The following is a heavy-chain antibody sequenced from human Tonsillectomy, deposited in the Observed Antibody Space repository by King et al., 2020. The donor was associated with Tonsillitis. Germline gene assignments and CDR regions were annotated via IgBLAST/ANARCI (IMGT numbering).Heavy chain of an antibody. CDR3: AREVVTGCDFFYY. D-gene: IGHD3-9*01. J-gene: IGHJ4*02. V-gene: IGHV3-7*03. Sequence: VQLVESGGGLVQPGGSLRLSCAASGFTFSSYWMGWVRQAPGKGLAWVANIKQDGSETYYVDSVKGRFTISRDNAKNSLYLQMNSLRADDTAVYYCAREVVTGCDFFYYWGQGTLVTVSS. CDR1: GFTFSSYW. CDR2: IKQDGSET.